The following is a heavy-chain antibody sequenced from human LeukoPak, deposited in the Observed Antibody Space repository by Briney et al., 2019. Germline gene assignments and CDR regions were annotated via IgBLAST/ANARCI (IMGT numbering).Heavy chain of an antibody. CDR1: GFTFSSYS. CDR3: ARESLAVAGTFY. CDR2: ISSSSSYI. J-gene: IGHJ4*02. Sequence: GGSLRLSCAASGFTFSSYSMNWVRQAPGKGLEWVSSISSSSSYIYYADSVKGRFTISRDDAKNSLYLQMNSLRAEDTAVYYCARESLAVAGTFYWGQGTLVTVSS. D-gene: IGHD6-19*01. V-gene: IGHV3-21*01.